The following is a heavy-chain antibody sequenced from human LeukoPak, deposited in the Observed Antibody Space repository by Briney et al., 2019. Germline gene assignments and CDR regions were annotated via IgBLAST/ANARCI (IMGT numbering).Heavy chain of an antibody. CDR3: ASSPYDYGSGLNWNDGDEVLDY. J-gene: IGHJ4*02. D-gene: IGHD3-10*01. CDR1: GFTFSDSS. V-gene: IGHV3-21*05. Sequence: PGGSLRLSCAAPGFTFSDSSMNWVRQAPGKGLEWISWIRISSGKTKYADTLKGRFKISGDNAKNSLYLQMNSLRVEDTALYYCASSPYDYGSGLNWNDGDEVLDYWGQGTLVTVSS. CDR2: IRISSGKT.